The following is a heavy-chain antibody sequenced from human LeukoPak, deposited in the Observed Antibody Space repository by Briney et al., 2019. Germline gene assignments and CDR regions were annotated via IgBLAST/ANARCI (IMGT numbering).Heavy chain of an antibody. Sequence: SETLSLTCAVYGGSFSGYYWSWIRQPPGKGLEWIGEINHRGSTNYNPSLKSRVTISVDTSKNQFSLKLSSVTAADTAVYYCARGLWYGSGSPRWFDPWGQGTLVTVSS. CDR1: GGSFSGYY. V-gene: IGHV4-34*01. D-gene: IGHD3-10*01. CDR2: INHRGST. J-gene: IGHJ5*02. CDR3: ARGLWYGSGSPRWFDP.